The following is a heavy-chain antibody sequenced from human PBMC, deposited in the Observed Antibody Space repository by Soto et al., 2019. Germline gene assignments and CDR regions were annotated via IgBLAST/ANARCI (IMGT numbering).Heavy chain of an antibody. CDR1: GFTFTTYA. J-gene: IGHJ4*02. CDR3: TRSGWVY. D-gene: IGHD6-19*01. V-gene: IGHV3-23*01. Sequence: EVQLLESGGGLVQPGGSLRLSCAAAGFTFTTYAMSWIRQAPGKGLEWVSTVGDSDDSTYYADSVKGRFTISRDNSKNTVYLQMNSLRDEDTDVSYCTRSGWVYWGQGTLVTVSS. CDR2: VGDSDDST.